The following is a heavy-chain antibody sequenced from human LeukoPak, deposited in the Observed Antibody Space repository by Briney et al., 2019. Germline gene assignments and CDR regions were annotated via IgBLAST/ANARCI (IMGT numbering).Heavy chain of an antibody. CDR1: GYSISSGYY. CDR3: ARVEYYYDSSGQFYFDY. CDR2: IYHSGST. D-gene: IGHD3-22*01. Sequence: PSETLSLTCTVSGYSISSGYYWGWIRQPPGKGLEWIGSIYHSGSTYYNPSLKSRVTISVDTSKNQFSLKLSSVTAADTAVYYCARVEYYYDSSGQFYFDYWGQGTLVTVSS. V-gene: IGHV4-38-2*02. J-gene: IGHJ4*02.